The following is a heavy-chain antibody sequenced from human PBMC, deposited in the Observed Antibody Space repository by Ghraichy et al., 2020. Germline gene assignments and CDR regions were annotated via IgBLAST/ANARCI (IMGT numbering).Heavy chain of an antibody. CDR2: INPSGGST. D-gene: IGHD2-2*02. J-gene: IGHJ4*02. CDR3: ARNTGYCSSTSCYKDFGY. CDR1: GYTFTSYY. Sequence: ASVKVSCKASGYTFTSYYLHWVRQAPGQGLEWMGLINPSGGSTIYAQKIQGRVTMTRDTSTSTVYMELSSLRSEDTPVYYCARNTGYCSSTSCYKDFGYWGQRTLVTVSS. V-gene: IGHV1-46*01.